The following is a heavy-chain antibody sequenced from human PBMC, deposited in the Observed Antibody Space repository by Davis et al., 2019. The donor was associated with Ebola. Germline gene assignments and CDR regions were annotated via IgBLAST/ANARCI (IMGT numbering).Heavy chain of an antibody. CDR3: AREGGRYYDSSGYAFDI. CDR1: GYRFTSYY. D-gene: IGHD3-22*01. Sequence: ASVKVSCKASGYRFTSYYMHWVRQAPGQGLEWMGIINPITGGTSYAQNFQVRVNMTRETSTSTVYTELSSLRSEDTAVYYCAREGGRYYDSSGYAFDIWGQGTMVKVSS. J-gene: IGHJ3*02. CDR2: INPITGGT. V-gene: IGHV1-46*01.